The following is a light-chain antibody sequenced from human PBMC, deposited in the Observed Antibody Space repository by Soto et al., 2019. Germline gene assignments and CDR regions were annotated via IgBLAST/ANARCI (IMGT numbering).Light chain of an antibody. V-gene: IGKV3-15*01. Sequence: EIVMTQSPATLSVSPGERATLSCRASQSVSSNLAWYQQKPGQAPRLLIYGASTRATGIPASFSGSGSGTEFTLTISSRQSEDFAVYYVKQYNTWPWTFGKGTKLEIK. J-gene: IGKJ1*01. CDR3: KQYNTWPWT. CDR2: GAS. CDR1: QSVSSN.